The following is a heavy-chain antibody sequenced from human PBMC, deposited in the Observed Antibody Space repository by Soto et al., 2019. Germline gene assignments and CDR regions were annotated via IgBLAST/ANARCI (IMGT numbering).Heavy chain of an antibody. J-gene: IGHJ4*02. CDR2: IYLGDSNT. V-gene: IGHV5-51*01. D-gene: IGHD2-2*02. CDR3: ARQEYCSSTSCYTVDS. Sequence: SLKISCKGSGYRFTSYWIGWVRQMPGKGLEWMGIIYLGDSNTRYSPSFQGQVTISADKSISTAYLQWSSLKASDTAIYYCARQEYCSSTSCYTVDSWGQGTLVTVSS. CDR1: GYRFTSYW.